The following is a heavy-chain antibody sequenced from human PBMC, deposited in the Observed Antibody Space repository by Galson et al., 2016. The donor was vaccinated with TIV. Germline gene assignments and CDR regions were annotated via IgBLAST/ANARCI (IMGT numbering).Heavy chain of an antibody. V-gene: IGHV4-61*08. CDR1: GDSIDNNGYY. J-gene: IGHJ4*02. CDR3: AREGENRGSYIAY. D-gene: IGHD2-15*01. CDR2: IYKTGAT. Sequence: ETLSLTCTASGDSIDNNGYYWGWIRQPPGKGLEYTGYIYKTGATKYNPSLEGRVSISIHTSENRVSLNLRSVSAADTAVYFCAREGENRGSYIAYWGQGTLVTVSS.